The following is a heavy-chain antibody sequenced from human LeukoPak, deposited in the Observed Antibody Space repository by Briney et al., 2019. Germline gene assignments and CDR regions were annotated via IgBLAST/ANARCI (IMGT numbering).Heavy chain of an antibody. CDR2: IYYSGST. V-gene: IGHV4-59*01. Sequence: SETLSLTCTVSGGSISSYYWSWIRQPPGKGLEWIGYIYYSGSTNHNPSLKSRVTISVDTSKNQFSLKLSSVTAADTAVYYCARDIGSSWYYAFDIWGQGTMVTVSS. J-gene: IGHJ3*02. D-gene: IGHD6-13*01. CDR1: GGSISSYY. CDR3: ARDIGSSWYYAFDI.